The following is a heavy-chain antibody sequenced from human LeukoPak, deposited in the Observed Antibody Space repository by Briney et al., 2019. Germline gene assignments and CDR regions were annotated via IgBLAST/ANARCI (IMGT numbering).Heavy chain of an antibody. CDR1: GGSISSYY. V-gene: IGHV4-59*01. J-gene: IGHJ5*02. D-gene: IGHD3-10*01. CDR3: ARDYGSYGWFDP. Sequence: KPSETLSLTCTVSGGSISSYYWSWIRQPPGKGLEYIGYIYYSGSTNHNPSLKSRVTMSVDTSKNQFSLKLSSVTAADTAVYYCARDYGSYGWFDPWGQGTLVTVSS. CDR2: IYYSGST.